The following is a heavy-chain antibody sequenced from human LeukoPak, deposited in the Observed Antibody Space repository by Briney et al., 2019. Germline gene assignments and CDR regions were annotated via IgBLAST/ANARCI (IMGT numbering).Heavy chain of an antibody. CDR3: ARVNGQQLVLGWYYYGMDV. D-gene: IGHD6-13*01. V-gene: IGHV3-30-3*01. Sequence: PGGSLRLSCAASGFTFSSYAIHWVRQAPGKGLEWVAVISYDGSNKYYGDSVKGRFSISRDNSKNTLSLQMNSLRAEDTAVYFCARVNGQQLVLGWYYYGMDVWGQGTTVTVSS. CDR1: GFTFSSYA. J-gene: IGHJ6*02. CDR2: ISYDGSNK.